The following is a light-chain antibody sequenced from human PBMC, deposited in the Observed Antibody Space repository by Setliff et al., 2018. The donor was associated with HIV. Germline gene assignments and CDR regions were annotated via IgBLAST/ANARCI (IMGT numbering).Light chain of an antibody. CDR1: SSDVGGYDY. Sequence: QSALAQPASVSGSPGQSTTISCTGTSSDVGGYDYVSWYQQHPGKAPKLMIYEVSNRPSRVSNRFSGSKSGNTASLTISGLQTEDEADYYCCSFTSSISYVFGTGTKVTVL. J-gene: IGLJ1*01. CDR2: EVS. CDR3: CSFTSSISYV. V-gene: IGLV2-14*01.